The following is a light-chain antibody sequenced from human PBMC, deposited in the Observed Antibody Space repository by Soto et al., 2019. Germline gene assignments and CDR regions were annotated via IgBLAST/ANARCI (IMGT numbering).Light chain of an antibody. V-gene: IGKV1-39*01. CDR1: QTITTY. CDR3: QHTHSTPWT. J-gene: IGKJ1*01. CDR2: GAS. Sequence: DIQMTQSPSSLSASVGDRVTITCRASQTITTYLNWYQQKPGKAPQLLIYGASSLESGVPSRFTGSGSGTDFTLTITSLQPEDFATYHCQHTHSTPWTFGQGTKVEIK.